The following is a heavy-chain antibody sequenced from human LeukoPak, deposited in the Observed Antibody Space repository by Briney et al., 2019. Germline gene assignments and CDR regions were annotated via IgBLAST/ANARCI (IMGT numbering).Heavy chain of an antibody. V-gene: IGHV3-48*03. Sequence: GGSLRLSCAASGFTFSSYEMNWVRQAPGKGLEWVLYISSSGNTIYYADSVKGRFTISRDNAKKSLYLQMNSLRAEDKAVYYCARDGYEGRDYWGQGTLVTVSS. CDR2: ISSSGNTI. CDR1: GFTFSSYE. D-gene: IGHD5-18*01. CDR3: ARDGYEGRDY. J-gene: IGHJ4*02.